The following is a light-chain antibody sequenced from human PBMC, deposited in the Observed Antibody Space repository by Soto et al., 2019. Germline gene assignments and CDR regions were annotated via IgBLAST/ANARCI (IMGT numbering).Light chain of an antibody. Sequence: IQLTQSPSSLSASVGDSVTITCRASQGISRYLSWYQQKPGRAPKLLISAASTLQSGVPARFSGSGSGTDFTLSITSLPPEDFATYYCQQLNTYPVTFGGGTKVDIK. CDR3: QQLNTYPVT. CDR2: AAS. J-gene: IGKJ4*01. V-gene: IGKV1-9*01. CDR1: QGISRY.